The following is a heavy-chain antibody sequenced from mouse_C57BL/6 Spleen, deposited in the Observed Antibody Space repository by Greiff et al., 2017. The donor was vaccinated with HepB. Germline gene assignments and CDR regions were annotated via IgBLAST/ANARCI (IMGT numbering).Heavy chain of an antibody. D-gene: IGHD2-2*01. CDR2: IYPGSGNT. V-gene: IGHV1-76*01. Sequence: QVQLQQSGAELVRPGASVKLSCKASGYTFTDYYINWVKQRPGQGLEWIARIYPGSGNTYYNEKFKGKATLTAEKSSSTAYMQLSSLTSEDSAVYFCARVGGYDNAMDYWGQGTSVTVSS. CDR1: GYTFTDYY. CDR3: ARVGGYDNAMDY. J-gene: IGHJ4*01.